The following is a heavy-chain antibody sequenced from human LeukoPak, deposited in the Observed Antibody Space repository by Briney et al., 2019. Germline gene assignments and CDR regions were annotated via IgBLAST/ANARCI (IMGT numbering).Heavy chain of an antibody. CDR1: GFTFSSYG. CDR3: AKDRLLNCRGDCYIFDY. J-gene: IGHJ4*02. Sequence: GGSLRLSCAASGFTFSSYGMNWVRQTPGKGLEWVSSISGSGDSTFYADSVKGRFSISRDNSKNTLYLQVNGLRTEDTAVYYCAKDRLLNCRGDCYIFDYWGQGTVVTVSS. V-gene: IGHV3-23*01. CDR2: ISGSGDST. D-gene: IGHD2-21*02.